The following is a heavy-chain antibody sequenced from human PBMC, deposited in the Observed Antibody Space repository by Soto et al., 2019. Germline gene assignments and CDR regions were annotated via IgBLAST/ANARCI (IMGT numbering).Heavy chain of an antibody. Sequence: QLQLQESGPGLVRPSGTLSLTCAVSGGFTSTNNWWSWVRQPPGKGLEWIGDAYHSGSTEYNPSLKSRVSISVDKSKNQTSLKLTSATAADTAVYYCARSPPSSYYGGSGTFDYWGQGTLVSVPS. D-gene: IGHD3-10*01. V-gene: IGHV4-4*02. CDR2: AYHSGST. J-gene: IGHJ4*02. CDR3: ARSPPSSYYGGSGTFDY. CDR1: GGFTSTNNW.